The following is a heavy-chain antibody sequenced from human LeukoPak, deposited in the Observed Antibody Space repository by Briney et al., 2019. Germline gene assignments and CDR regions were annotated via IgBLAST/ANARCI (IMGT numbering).Heavy chain of an antibody. J-gene: IGHJ3*02. CDR3: ARDMSTRGGGFDAFDI. D-gene: IGHD3-16*01. V-gene: IGHV1-46*01. CDR1: GYTFTNYY. CDR2: INPVGGST. Sequence: ASVTVSCKASGYTFTNYYIHWVRQAPGQGLEWMGIINPVGGSTSYAQNFQGRISMTRDMSTRTVYMELSSLRSEDTAFYYCARDMSTRGGGFDAFDIWGQGTVVTVSS.